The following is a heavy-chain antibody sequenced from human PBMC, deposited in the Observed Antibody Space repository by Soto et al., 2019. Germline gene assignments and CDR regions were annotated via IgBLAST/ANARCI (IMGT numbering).Heavy chain of an antibody. V-gene: IGHV1-18*01. D-gene: IGHD3-22*01. J-gene: IGHJ1*01. Sequence: GASVKVSCKASGYTFTSYGISWVRQAPGQGLEWMGWISAYNGNTNYAQKLQGRVTMTTDTSTSTAYMELRSLRSDDTAVYYCARDPSEVVINSVWYFQHWGQGTLVTVSS. CDR3: ARDPSEVVINSVWYFQH. CDR1: GYTFTSYG. CDR2: ISAYNGNT.